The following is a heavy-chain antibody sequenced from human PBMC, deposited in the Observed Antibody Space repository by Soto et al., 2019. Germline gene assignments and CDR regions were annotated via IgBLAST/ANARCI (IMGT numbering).Heavy chain of an antibody. CDR3: ARGCGSYGPCRYGMDV. CDR1: GYSFTSYW. J-gene: IGHJ6*02. Sequence: ESLKISCKGSGYSFTSYWIGWVRQMPGKGLEWMGIIYPGDSDTTYSPSFQGQVTISADKSISTAYLQWSSLKASDTAMYYCARGCGSYGPCRYGMDVWGQGTTVTVSS. D-gene: IGHD5-18*01. CDR2: IYPGDSDT. V-gene: IGHV5-51*01.